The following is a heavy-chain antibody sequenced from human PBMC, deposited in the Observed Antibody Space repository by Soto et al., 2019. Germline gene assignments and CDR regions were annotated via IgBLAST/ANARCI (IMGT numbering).Heavy chain of an antibody. V-gene: IGHV4-34*01. Sequence: SSETLSLTCAVNGGSFSNNYYTCVRQPPWKGLEWIGGINHSGSTNYNPSLGGRVTISVDTSKSQFSLNLTSLTAADTATYYCARRQRIVAAPGRQFDFWGQGTRVTVSS. CDR1: GGSFSNNY. D-gene: IGHD6-13*01. CDR3: ARRQRIVAAPGRQFDF. J-gene: IGHJ4*02. CDR2: INHSGST.